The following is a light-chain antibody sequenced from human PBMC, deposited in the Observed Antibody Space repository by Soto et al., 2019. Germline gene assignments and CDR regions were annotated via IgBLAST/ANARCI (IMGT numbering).Light chain of an antibody. Sequence: EVVLTQSPGTLSLSPGERATLSCRASQSVSSNYFAWYQQKPGQAPRLLIYGISSRATGIPDRFSGSGSGTDFTLNISRLDPEDFAVYYCEQYGSSPRTFGPGTKVEI. CDR3: EQYGSSPRT. CDR2: GIS. CDR1: QSVSSNY. V-gene: IGKV3-20*01. J-gene: IGKJ1*01.